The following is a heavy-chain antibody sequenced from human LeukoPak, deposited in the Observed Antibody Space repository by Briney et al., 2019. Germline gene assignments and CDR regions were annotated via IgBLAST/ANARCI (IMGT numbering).Heavy chain of an antibody. V-gene: IGHV3-23*01. CDR2: ISGSGGST. CDR1: GFTFSSYA. CDR3: ASPGYSYETFDY. J-gene: IGHJ4*02. Sequence: GGSLRLSCAASGFTFSSYAMSWVRQAPGKGLEWVSAISGSGGSTYYADSVKGRFTIPRDNSKNTLYLQMNSLRAEDTAVYYCASPGYSYETFDYWGQGTLVTVSS. D-gene: IGHD5-18*01.